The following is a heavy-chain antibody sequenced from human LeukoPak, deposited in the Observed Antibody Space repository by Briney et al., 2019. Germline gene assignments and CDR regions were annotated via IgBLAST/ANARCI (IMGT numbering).Heavy chain of an antibody. J-gene: IGHJ4*02. Sequence: PSETLCLTCTVSGGSISSYYWSWIRQPPGKGLEWIGYIYYSGSTNYNPSLKSRVTISVDTSKNQFSLKLSSVPAADTAVYYRASSLADMAPNVFDHWGQGTLVTVSS. CDR1: GGSISSYY. D-gene: IGHD3-9*01. V-gene: IGHV4-59*01. CDR3: ASSLADMAPNVFDH. CDR2: IYYSGST.